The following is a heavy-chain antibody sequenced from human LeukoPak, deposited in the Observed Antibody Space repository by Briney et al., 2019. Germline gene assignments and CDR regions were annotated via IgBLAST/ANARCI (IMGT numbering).Heavy chain of an antibody. Sequence: GGSLRLSCAASGFTFSSYSMNWVRQAPGKGLEWVSSISSSSSYIYYADSVKGRFTISRDNAKNSLYLQMNSLRAEDTAVYYCAREDSGSWYGGGNWFDPWGQGTLVTVSS. CDR1: GFTFSSYS. D-gene: IGHD6-13*01. CDR2: ISSSSSYI. V-gene: IGHV3-21*01. J-gene: IGHJ5*02. CDR3: AREDSGSWYGGGNWFDP.